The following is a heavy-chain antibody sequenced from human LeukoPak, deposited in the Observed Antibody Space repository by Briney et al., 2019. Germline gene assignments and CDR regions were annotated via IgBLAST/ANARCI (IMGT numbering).Heavy chain of an antibody. CDR2: IDWDDDK. J-gene: IGHJ4*02. D-gene: IGHD1-26*01. V-gene: IGHV2-70*04. CDR3: ARIPSGSYFDY. CDR1: GFALRTRGRR. Sequence: SGPALVKPTQTLTLTRTFSGFALRTRGRRVSWIRQPPGKALEWLARIDWDDDKFYSTSMKTRLTISKETSKNQVVLTMTNMDPVDTATYYCARIPSGSYFDYWGQGTLVTVSS.